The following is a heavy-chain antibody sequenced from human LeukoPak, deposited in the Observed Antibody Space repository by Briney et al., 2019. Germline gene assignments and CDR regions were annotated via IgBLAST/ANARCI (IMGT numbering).Heavy chain of an antibody. J-gene: IGHJ6*03. CDR1: GFTFSSYS. CDR3: ARDLPDILTGYYYYYMDV. V-gene: IGHV3-21*01. D-gene: IGHD3-9*01. CDR2: ISSSSSYI. Sequence: PGGSLRLSCAASGFTFSSYSMNWVRQAPGKGLEWVSSISSSSSYIYYADSVKGQFTISRDNAKNSLYLQMNSLRAEDTAVYYCARDLPDILTGYYYYYMDVWGKGTTVTVSS.